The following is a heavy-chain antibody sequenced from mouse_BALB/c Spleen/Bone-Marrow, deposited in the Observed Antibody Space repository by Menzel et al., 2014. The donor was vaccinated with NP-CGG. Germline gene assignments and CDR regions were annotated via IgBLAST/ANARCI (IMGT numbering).Heavy chain of an antibody. J-gene: IGHJ3*01. V-gene: IGHV1-80*01. D-gene: IGHD1-1*01. CDR2: IFPVNADT. Sequence: QVQLQQSGAELVRPGSSVKISCKATGYVFTDYWMNWLRRRPGQGLEWIGQIFPVNADTNYKANFKDKVTLTADKSSTTAYMQLNSLTSEDSAVYFCARFATGSFAYWGQGTLVTVSA. CDR3: ARFATGSFAY. CDR1: GYVFTDYW.